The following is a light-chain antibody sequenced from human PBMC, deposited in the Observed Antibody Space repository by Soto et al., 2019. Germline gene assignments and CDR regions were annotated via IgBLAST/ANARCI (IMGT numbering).Light chain of an antibody. CDR3: QQHNSYSRT. V-gene: IGKV1-5*03. CDR2: KAS. Sequence: DIQMTQSPSTLSASVGDRVTITCRASQTIGSSLAWYQQKPGKAPNLLIYKASSLETGVPSRFSGSGSETEFTLTISSLQPDDCATYYCQQHNSYSRTFGXGTKVDIK. CDR1: QTIGSS. J-gene: IGKJ1*01.